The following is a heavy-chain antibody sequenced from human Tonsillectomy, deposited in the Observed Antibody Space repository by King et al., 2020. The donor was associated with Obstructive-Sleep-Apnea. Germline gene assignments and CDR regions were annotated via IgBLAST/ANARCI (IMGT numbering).Heavy chain of an antibody. CDR1: GFTFSSYG. D-gene: IGHD6-13*01. J-gene: IGHJ6*02. Sequence: VQLVESGGGVVQPGRSLRLSCAASGFTFSSYGMHWVRQAPGKGLEWVAVIWYDGSNKYYADSVKGRFTISRDNSKNTLYLQMNSLRAEDTAVYYCVPGEAAAGTGWDYGMDVWGQGTTVTVSS. CDR3: VPGEAAAGTGWDYGMDV. CDR2: IWYDGSNK. V-gene: IGHV3-33*01.